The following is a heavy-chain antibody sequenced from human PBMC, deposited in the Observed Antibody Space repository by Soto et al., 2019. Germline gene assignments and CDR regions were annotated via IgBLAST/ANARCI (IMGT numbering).Heavy chain of an antibody. D-gene: IGHD3-16*01. V-gene: IGHV1-24*01. CDR1: GYTLTELS. Sequence: ASVKVSCKVSGYTLTELSMHWVRQAPGKGLEWMGGFDPEDGEAIYAQKFQGRVTMTEDTSTDTAYMGLSSLRSEDTAVYYCATGSRGGGDYYYYGMDVWGQGTTVTVSS. J-gene: IGHJ6*02. CDR2: FDPEDGEA. CDR3: ATGSRGGGDYYYYGMDV.